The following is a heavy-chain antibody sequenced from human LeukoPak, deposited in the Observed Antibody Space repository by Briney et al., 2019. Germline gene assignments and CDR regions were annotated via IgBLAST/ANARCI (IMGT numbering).Heavy chain of an antibody. V-gene: IGHV1-46*01. J-gene: IGHJ5*02. CDR3: ARGPIRLNWFDP. CDR1: GYTFTSYY. CDR2: INPSGGST. D-gene: IGHD3-16*01. Sequence: ASVKVSCKASGYTFTSYYIHWVRQAPGQGLEWMGTINPSGGSTGYAQKFQGRVTMTRDTSTSTVYMELSSLRSEDTAVYYCARGPIRLNWFDPWGQGTLVTVSS.